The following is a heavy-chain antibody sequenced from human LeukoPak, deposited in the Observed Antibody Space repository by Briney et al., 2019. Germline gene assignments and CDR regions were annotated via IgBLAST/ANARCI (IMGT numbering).Heavy chain of an antibody. Sequence: SETLSLTCAVAGASISGHYWSWIRQPAGKGLEWIGRIYTRGSTNYNPSPKSRVTISVDTSRNQLSLKLTSVTGADTAVYYCARGVDAFDIWGQGTKVTVSS. D-gene: IGHD5/OR15-5a*01. CDR1: GASISGHY. CDR2: IYTRGST. CDR3: ARGVDAFDI. V-gene: IGHV4-4*07. J-gene: IGHJ3*02.